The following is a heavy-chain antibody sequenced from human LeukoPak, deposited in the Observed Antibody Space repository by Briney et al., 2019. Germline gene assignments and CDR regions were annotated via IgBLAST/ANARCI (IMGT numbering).Heavy chain of an antibody. D-gene: IGHD2-2*01. Sequence: SETLSLTCSVSGGSISSGGYYWSWIRQHPGKGLEWIGYIYYSGSTYYNPSLKSRVTISVDTSKNQFSLKLSSVTAVDTAVYYCARDEPYCSSTSCYGTYGMDVWGQGTTVTVSS. CDR1: GGSISSGGYY. CDR3: ARDEPYCSSTSCYGTYGMDV. J-gene: IGHJ6*02. V-gene: IGHV4-31*03. CDR2: IYYSGST.